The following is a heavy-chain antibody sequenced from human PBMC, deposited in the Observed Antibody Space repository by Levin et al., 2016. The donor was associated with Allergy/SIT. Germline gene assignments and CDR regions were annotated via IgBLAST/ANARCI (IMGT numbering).Heavy chain of an antibody. D-gene: IGHD5-18*01. CDR3: ARGGVGDTAMVLAHDAFDI. J-gene: IGHJ3*02. Sequence: RQAPGKGLEWIGYIYYSGSTNYNPSLKSRVTISVDTSKNQFSLKLSSVTAADTAVYYCARGGVGDTAMVLAHDAFDIWGQGTMVTVSS. CDR2: IYYSGST. V-gene: IGHV4-59*01.